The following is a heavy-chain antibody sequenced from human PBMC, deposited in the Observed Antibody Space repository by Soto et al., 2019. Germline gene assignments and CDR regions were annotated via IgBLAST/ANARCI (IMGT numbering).Heavy chain of an antibody. J-gene: IGHJ4*02. CDR3: ANSYNSGWYSFDY. CDR2: IYYSGST. D-gene: IGHD6-19*01. Sequence: SETLCHTWTVAGGYIVGYDGSWIRQPPGKGLEWIGYIYYSGSTNYNPSLKSRVTISLDTSKNQFSLKLNSVTAADTAIYYCANSYNSGWYSFDYWGQGSLVTVPQ. V-gene: IGHV4-59*01. CDR1: GGYIVGYD.